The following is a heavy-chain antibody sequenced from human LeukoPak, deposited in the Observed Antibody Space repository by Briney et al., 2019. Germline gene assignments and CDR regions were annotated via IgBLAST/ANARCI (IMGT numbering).Heavy chain of an antibody. CDR3: ASKLYWLAY. D-gene: IGHD2-2*02. CDR2: INSDGSST. CDR1: GFTFSSHG. J-gene: IGHJ4*02. V-gene: IGHV3-74*01. Sequence: PGGSLRLSCAASGFTFSSHGINWVRQAPGKGLVWVSRINSDGSSTSYADSVKGRFTISRDNAKNTLYLQMNSLRAEDTAVYYCASKLYWLAYWGQGTLVTVSS.